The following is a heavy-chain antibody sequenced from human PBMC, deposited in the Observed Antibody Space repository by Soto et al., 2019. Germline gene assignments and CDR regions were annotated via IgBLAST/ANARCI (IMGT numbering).Heavy chain of an antibody. V-gene: IGHV4-38-2*01. D-gene: IGHD5-12*01. Sequence: SETLSLTCAVSVSSISSAHYWGWIRQPPGKGLEWIGSIYHSGTTYYNPSVESRVTISVATSKNQFSLKLSTVTASDTAVYYCARARVEMATSNFDYWGQGTLVTVSS. J-gene: IGHJ4*02. CDR1: VSSISSAHY. CDR3: ARARVEMATSNFDY. CDR2: IYHSGTT.